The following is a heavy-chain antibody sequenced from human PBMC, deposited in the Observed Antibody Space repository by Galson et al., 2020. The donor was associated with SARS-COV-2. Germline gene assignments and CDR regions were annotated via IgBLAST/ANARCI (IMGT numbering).Heavy chain of an antibody. CDR2: IYYSGST. J-gene: IGHJ4*02. CDR3: ARLGDSSGLADY. V-gene: IGHV4-31*03. CDR1: GGSISSGGYY. D-gene: IGHD3-22*01. Sequence: TLSLTCTVSGGSISSGGYYWSWIRQHPGKGLEWIGYIYYSGSTYYNPSLKSRVTISVDTSKNQFSLKLSSVTAADTAVYYCARLGDSSGLADYWGQGTLVTVSS.